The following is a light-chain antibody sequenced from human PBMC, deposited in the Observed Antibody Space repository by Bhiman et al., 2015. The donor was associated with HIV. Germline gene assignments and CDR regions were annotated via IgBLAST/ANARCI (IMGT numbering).Light chain of an antibody. Sequence: NFMLTQPHSVSESPGKTVTISCTRTSGSIAHNYVQWYQQRPGSSPTLVIYEDTLRPIGVPDRFSGFVDTSSNSASLTISGLTTEDEADYYCQSYDVSVHVVFGGGTKLTVL. CDR3: QSYDVSVHVV. V-gene: IGLV6-57*01. CDR1: SGSIAHNY. CDR2: EDT. J-gene: IGLJ2*01.